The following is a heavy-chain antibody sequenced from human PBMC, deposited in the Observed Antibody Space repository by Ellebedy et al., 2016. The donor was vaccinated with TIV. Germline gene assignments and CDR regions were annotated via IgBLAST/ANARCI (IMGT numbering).Heavy chain of an antibody. CDR3: ARVVYGSGSSKNPGPHFDY. D-gene: IGHD3-10*01. V-gene: IGHV1-2*02. CDR2: INPNSGGT. CDR1: GYTFTGYY. J-gene: IGHJ4*02. Sequence: ASVKVSCKASGYTFTGYYMHWVRQAPGQGLEWMGWINPNSGGTNYAQKFQGRVAMTRGTSVSTAYMELSRLRSDDTAVYYCARVVYGSGSSKNPGPHFDYWGQGTLVTVSS.